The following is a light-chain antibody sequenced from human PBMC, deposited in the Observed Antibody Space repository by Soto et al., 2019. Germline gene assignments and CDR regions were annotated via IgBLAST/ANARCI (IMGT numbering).Light chain of an antibody. CDR3: HQRSTWPFT. J-gene: IGKJ3*01. V-gene: IGKV3-11*01. CDR1: QSISSY. CDR2: DAS. Sequence: VLTQSPATLSLSPGERATLSCRASQSISSYLAWYQQKPDQAPRLLIYDASNRATGIPARFSGSGSGTDFTLTIXSLEPEDFAVYYCHQRSTWPFTFGPGT.